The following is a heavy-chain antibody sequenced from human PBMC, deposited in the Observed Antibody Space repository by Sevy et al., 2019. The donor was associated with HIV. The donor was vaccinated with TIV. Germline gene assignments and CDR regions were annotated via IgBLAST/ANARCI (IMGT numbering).Heavy chain of an antibody. CDR3: ASVMRRILWWSLDS. CDR1: GFTFSDYY. Sequence: GGSLRLSCAASGFTFSDYYMDWVRHAPGKGLEWVGRIRNKANSYTTEFAASVKGRFTISRDDSKNSLYLQMHSLKTDDRAVYYCASVMRRILWWSLDSWGQGTLVTVSS. J-gene: IGHJ4*02. D-gene: IGHD2-21*01. CDR2: IRNKANSYTT. V-gene: IGHV3-72*01.